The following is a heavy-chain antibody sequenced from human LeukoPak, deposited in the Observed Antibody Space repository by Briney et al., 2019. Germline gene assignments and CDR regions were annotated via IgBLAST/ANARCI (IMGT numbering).Heavy chain of an antibody. CDR3: ARPSGGTIFGVYYFDY. Sequence: GGSLRLSCAASGFTFSSFWMHWVRQAPGKGLVWVSHTNSDGSTTDYADSVRGRFTISRDNAKNTLYLQMNSLRAEDTAVYYCARPSGGTIFGVYYFDYWGQGTLVTVSS. J-gene: IGHJ4*02. D-gene: IGHD3-3*01. V-gene: IGHV3-74*01. CDR2: TNSDGSTT. CDR1: GFTFSSFW.